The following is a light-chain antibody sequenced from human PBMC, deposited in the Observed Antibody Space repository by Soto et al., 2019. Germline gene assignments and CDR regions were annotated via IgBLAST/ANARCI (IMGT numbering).Light chain of an antibody. CDR2: DTS. V-gene: IGKV3-20*01. CDR3: QQYNNWTRT. Sequence: EFLLTQSPGTLSLSPGERATLSCGASQSLTNIFIAWYQQRPGQAPRLLIYDTSSRASGIPERFSGSGYGTDLTITISRLENEDFEVYLCQQYNNWTRTFGHGTKVDIK. J-gene: IGKJ1*01. CDR1: QSLTNIF.